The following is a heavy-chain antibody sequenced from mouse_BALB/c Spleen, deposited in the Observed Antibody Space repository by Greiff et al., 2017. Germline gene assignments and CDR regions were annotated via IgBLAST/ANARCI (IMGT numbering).Heavy chain of an antibody. D-gene: IGHD2-10*01. V-gene: IGHV3-8*02. Sequence: VQLKESGPSLVKPSQTLSLTCSVTGDSITSGYWNWIRKFPGNKLEYMGYISYSGSTYYNPSLKSRISITRDTSKNQYYLQLNSVTTEDTATYYCARYTYYGNYGYAMDYWGQGTSVTVSS. J-gene: IGHJ4*01. CDR2: ISYSGST. CDR1: GDSITSGY. CDR3: ARYTYYGNYGYAMDY.